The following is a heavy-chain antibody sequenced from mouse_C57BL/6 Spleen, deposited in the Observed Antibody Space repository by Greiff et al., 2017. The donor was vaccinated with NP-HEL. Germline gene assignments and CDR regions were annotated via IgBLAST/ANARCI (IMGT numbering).Heavy chain of an antibody. V-gene: IGHV1-64*01. J-gene: IGHJ3*01. CDR2: IHPNSGST. CDR1: GYTFTSYW. D-gene: IGHD1-1*01. Sequence: VQLQESGAELVKPGASVKLSCKASGYTFTSYWMHWVKQRPGQGLEWIGMIHPNSGSTNYNEKFKSKATLTVDKSSSTAYMQLSSLTSEDSAVYYGARESGSSYPLAYWGQGTLVTVSA. CDR3: ARESGSSYPLAY.